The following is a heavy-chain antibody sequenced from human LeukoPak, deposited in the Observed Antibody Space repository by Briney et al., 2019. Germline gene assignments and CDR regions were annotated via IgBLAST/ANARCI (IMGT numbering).Heavy chain of an antibody. Sequence: GGPLRLSCEASGFTLSSYVMGWVRQAPGKGLEWVSLISGGGGSTYYADSVKGRFTVSRDNSKNTLYMELNSLRAEDTAVYYCARGDCSSSSCSGFYGMDVWGQGTTVTVSS. CDR3: ARGDCSSSSCSGFYGMDV. J-gene: IGHJ6*02. CDR1: GFTLSSYV. CDR2: ISGGGGST. V-gene: IGHV3-23*01. D-gene: IGHD2-2*01.